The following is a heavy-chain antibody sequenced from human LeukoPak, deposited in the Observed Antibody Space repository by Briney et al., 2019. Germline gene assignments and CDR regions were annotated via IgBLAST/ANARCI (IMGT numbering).Heavy chain of an antibody. CDR1: GYTFTSYG. J-gene: IGHJ4*02. CDR3: ARDEGKDYGDYDTPTLYFDY. V-gene: IGHV1-18*04. CDR2: ISAYNGNT. D-gene: IGHD4-17*01. Sequence: ASVKVSCKASGYTFTSYGISWVRQAPGQGLEWMGWISAYNGNTNYAQKLQGRVTMTTDTSTSTAYMELRSLRSDDTAVYYCARDEGKDYGDYDTPTLYFDYWGQGILVTVSS.